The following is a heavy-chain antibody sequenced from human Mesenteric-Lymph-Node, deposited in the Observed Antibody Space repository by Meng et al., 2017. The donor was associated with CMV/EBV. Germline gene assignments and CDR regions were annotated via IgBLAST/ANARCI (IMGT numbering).Heavy chain of an antibody. J-gene: IGHJ4*02. CDR2: ISSSSSYM. CDR3: ARDQLDYGGNSGDY. V-gene: IGHV3-21*01. D-gene: IGHD4-23*01. Sequence: GESLKISCAASGFTFISYSMNWVRQAPGKGLEWVSSISSSSSYMYYADSVKGRFTISRDNAKNSLYLQMNSLRAEDTAVYYCARDQLDYGGNSGDYWGQGTLVTVSS. CDR1: GFTFISYS.